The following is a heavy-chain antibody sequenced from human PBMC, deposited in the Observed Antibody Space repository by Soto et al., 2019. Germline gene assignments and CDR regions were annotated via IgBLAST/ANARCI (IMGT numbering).Heavy chain of an antibody. CDR3: ATSTWYAFDI. D-gene: IGHD6-13*01. V-gene: IGHV3-21*01. J-gene: IGHJ3*02. CDR2: ISGSSGFL. CDR1: GFTFSNSI. Sequence: GGSLRLSCAASGFTFSNSIINWVRQAPGQGLEWVSSISGSSGFLYYADSVKGRFTISRDTATNSLYLEMNSLRAEDTAVYYCATSTWYAFDILCQGTMVTL.